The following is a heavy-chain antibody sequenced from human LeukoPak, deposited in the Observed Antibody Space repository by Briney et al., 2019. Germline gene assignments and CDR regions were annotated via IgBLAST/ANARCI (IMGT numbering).Heavy chain of an antibody. CDR3: ARETGSSGWLDSDY. D-gene: IGHD6-19*01. J-gene: IGHJ4*02. CDR1: GFTFSTYA. V-gene: IGHV3-30*04. CDR2: ISYDGSKK. Sequence: GSLRLSCAASGFTFSTYAMHWVRKAPGKGLEWVAIISYDGSKKYHADSVKGRFTISRDNSKDTLYLQMSSLRADDTAVYYCARETGSSGWLDSDYWGQGTLVAVSS.